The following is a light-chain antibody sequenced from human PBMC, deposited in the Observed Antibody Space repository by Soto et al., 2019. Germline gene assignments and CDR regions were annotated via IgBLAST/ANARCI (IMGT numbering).Light chain of an antibody. Sequence: QSALTQPASVSGSPGQSITISCTGTSGDVGGYNYVSWYQQQPGEAPKLMIFDVSNRPSGVSNRFSGSKSGNTASLTISGLQAEDEADYYCSLYTSSSTVEFGGGTKLTVL. V-gene: IGLV2-14*03. J-gene: IGLJ2*01. CDR2: DVS. CDR1: SGDVGGYNY. CDR3: SLYTSSSTVE.